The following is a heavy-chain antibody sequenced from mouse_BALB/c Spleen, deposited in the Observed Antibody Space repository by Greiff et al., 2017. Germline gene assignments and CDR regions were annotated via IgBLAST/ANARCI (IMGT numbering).Heavy chain of an antibody. V-gene: IGHV5-17*02. J-gene: IGHJ4*01. D-gene: IGHD2-14*01. CDR3: ARSRYGGAMDY. Sequence: EVMLVESGGGLVQPGGSRKLSCAASGFTFSSFGMHWVRQAPEKGLEWVAYISSGSSTIYYADTVKGRFTISRDNPKNTLFLQMTSLRSEDTAMYYCARSRYGGAMDYWGQGTSVTVSS. CDR1: GFTFSSFG. CDR2: ISSGSSTI.